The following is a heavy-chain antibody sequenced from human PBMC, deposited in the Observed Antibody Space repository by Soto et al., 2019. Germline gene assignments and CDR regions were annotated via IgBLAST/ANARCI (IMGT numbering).Heavy chain of an antibody. CDR2: IGHSRSYT. CDR3: AKIHAGYDFSA. Sequence: PGGSLRLSCAASGFTFSSYAMSWIRQAPGKGLEWLSYIGHSRSYTNYADSVRGRFTVSRDGTKNSLYLQMNSLRDEDTATYYCAKIHAGYDFSAWGQGTLVTVSS. CDR1: GFTFSSYA. J-gene: IGHJ5*02. D-gene: IGHD5-12*01. V-gene: IGHV3-11*03.